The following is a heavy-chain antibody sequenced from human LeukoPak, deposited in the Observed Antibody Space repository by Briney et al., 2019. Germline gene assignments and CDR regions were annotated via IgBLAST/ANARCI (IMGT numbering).Heavy chain of an antibody. CDR3: AKAHDDYYFDY. Sequence: GGSLRLSCAASGFTFTNYAMTWVRQSPGKGLEWVSAVSSSGGNTYYAESVRGRFTISRDNSKNTVSPHMNSLRAEDTAVYYCAKAHDDYYFDYWGRGTRVTVSS. J-gene: IGHJ4*02. D-gene: IGHD4-17*01. V-gene: IGHV3-23*01. CDR1: GFTFTNYA. CDR2: VSSSGGNT.